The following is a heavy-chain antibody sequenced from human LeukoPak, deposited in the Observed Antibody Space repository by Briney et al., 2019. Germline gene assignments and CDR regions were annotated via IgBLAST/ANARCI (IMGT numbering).Heavy chain of an antibody. CDR3: AKSRMYYDFWSGYFDY. CDR1: GFTFSSYA. Sequence: GSLRLSCAASGFTFSSYAMSWVRQAPGKGLEWVSAISGSGGSTYYADSVKGRFTISRDNSKNTLYLQMNSLRAEDTAVYYCAKSRMYYDFWSGYFDYWGQGTLVTVSS. D-gene: IGHD3-3*01. J-gene: IGHJ4*02. V-gene: IGHV3-23*01. CDR2: ISGSGGST.